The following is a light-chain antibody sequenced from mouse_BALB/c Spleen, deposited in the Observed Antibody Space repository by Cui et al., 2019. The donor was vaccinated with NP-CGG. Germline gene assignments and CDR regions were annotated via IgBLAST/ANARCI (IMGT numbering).Light chain of an antibody. CDR2: GTN. Sequence: QAVVTQESALTTSPGETVTLTCRSSTGTITTSNYANWVQEKPDHLFTGLIGGTNNRAPGVPARFSGSLIGDKAALTITGAQTEYEAIYFCALWYSNHWVFGGGTQLTVL. CDR3: ALWYSNHWV. J-gene: IGLJ1*01. CDR1: TGTITTSNY. V-gene: IGLV1*01.